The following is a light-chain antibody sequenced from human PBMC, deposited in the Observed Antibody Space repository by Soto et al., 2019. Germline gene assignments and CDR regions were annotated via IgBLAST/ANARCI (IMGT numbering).Light chain of an antibody. Sequence: DIQMTQSPSTLSASVGDRVTITCRASQKISGWLAWYQQKPGKAPKLLIYKGSSLESGVPSRFSGSRSGTGLTLTIDSLQPDDFATYYCQHYNSLYTFGQVTKVDI. J-gene: IGKJ2*01. CDR1: QKISGW. V-gene: IGKV1-5*03. CDR3: QHYNSLYT. CDR2: KGS.